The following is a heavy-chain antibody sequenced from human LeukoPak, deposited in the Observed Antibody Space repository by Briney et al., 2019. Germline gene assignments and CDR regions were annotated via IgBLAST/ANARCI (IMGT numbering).Heavy chain of an antibody. V-gene: IGHV1-46*01. CDR1: GYTFTSYY. D-gene: IGHD3-10*01. CDR2: INPSGGST. CDR3: ARALEVAGSGSYYTASDI. Sequence: ASVKVSCKASGYTFTSYYMHWVRQAPGQGLEWMGIINPSGGSTSYAQRFQGRVTMTRDMSTSTVYMELSSLRSEDTAVYYCARALEVAGSGSYYTASDIWGQGTMVTVSS. J-gene: IGHJ3*02.